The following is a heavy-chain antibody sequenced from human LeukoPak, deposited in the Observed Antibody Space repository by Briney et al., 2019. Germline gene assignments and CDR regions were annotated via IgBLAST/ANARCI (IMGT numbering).Heavy chain of an antibody. J-gene: IGHJ5*02. V-gene: IGHV4-59*01. CDR2: IYYSGST. Sequence: SETLSLTCTVSGGFISSYYWSWIRQPPGKGLEWIGYIYYSGSTNYNPSLKSRVTISVDTSKNQFSLKLSSVTAADTAVYYCARAGLGFDPWGQGTLVTVSS. CDR1: GGFISSYY. CDR3: ARAGLGFDP. D-gene: IGHD5/OR15-5a*01.